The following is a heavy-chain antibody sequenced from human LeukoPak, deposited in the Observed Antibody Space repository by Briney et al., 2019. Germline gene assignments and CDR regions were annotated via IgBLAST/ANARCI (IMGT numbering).Heavy chain of an antibody. V-gene: IGHV3-48*03. Sequence: GGSLRLSCAASGFTFSNYEMNWVRQAPGKGLEWVSYISGRGDVIYYADSVKGRFTISRDNAKNSLYLQMNSLRAEDTAVYYCARPYYVAANYYFDYGGQGTLVTVSS. J-gene: IGHJ4*02. CDR3: ARPYYVAANYYFDY. CDR1: GFTFSNYE. D-gene: IGHD1-26*01. CDR2: ISGRGDVI.